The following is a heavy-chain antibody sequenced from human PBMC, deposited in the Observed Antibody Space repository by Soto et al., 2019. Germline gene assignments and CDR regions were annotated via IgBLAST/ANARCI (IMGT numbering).Heavy chain of an antibody. D-gene: IGHD1-1*01. CDR2: IYWTDDK. CDR3: ARKLPITTSAFDY. J-gene: IGHJ3*01. V-gene: IGHV2-5*01. CDR1: GFLLNTSGVG. Sequence: QITLKESGPSLVKPTQTLTLTCTFSGFLLNTSGVGVGWVRQPPGKALEWLAVIYWTDDKRYSPSLKSRLSITKDTSKNQVVLTMTDMDPVDTAIFFCARKLPITTSAFDYWGQGTMVTVSS.